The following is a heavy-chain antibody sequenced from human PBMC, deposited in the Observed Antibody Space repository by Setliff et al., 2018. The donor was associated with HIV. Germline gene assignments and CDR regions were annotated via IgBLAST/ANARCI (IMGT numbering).Heavy chain of an antibody. CDR1: GFTFSSYW. V-gene: IGHV3-74*01. CDR3: ASQIAVGI. D-gene: IGHD6-19*01. J-gene: IGHJ3*02. CDR2: INSDGSTT. Sequence: GSLRLSCAASGFTFSSYWMHWVRQAPGKGLAWVSHINSDGSTTNYADSVKGRFTISRDNAKNTLYLEMNSLTAEDTAVYYCASQIAVGIWGQGTMVT.